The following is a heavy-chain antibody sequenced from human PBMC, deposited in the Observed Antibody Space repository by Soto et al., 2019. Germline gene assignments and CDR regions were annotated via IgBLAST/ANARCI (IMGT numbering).Heavy chain of an antibody. CDR1: GGSFSGYY. D-gene: IGHD6-13*01. Sequence: SETLSLTCAVYGGSFSGYYWSWIRQPPGKGLEWIGEINHSGSTNYNPSLKSRVTISVDTSKNQFSLKLSSVTAADTAVYYCARXRRYSSSWYLYFDYWGQGTLVTVSS. V-gene: IGHV4-34*01. J-gene: IGHJ4*02. CDR3: ARXRRYSSSWYLYFDY. CDR2: INHSGST.